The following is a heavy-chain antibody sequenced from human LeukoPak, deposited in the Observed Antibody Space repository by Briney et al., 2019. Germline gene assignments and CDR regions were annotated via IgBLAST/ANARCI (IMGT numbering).Heavy chain of an antibody. Sequence: TGGSLRLSCAASGFTVSSNYMSWVRQAPGKGLEWVSGISGSGGSTYYADSVKGRFTISRDNSKSTLYLQINSLRAEDTAVYYCVQEQSSGWYVWGQGTLVTVSS. V-gene: IGHV3-23*01. CDR2: ISGSGGST. J-gene: IGHJ4*02. CDR1: GFTVSSNY. CDR3: VQEQSSGWYV. D-gene: IGHD6-19*01.